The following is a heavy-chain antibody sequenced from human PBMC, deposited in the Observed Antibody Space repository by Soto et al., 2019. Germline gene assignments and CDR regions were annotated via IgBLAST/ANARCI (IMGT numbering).Heavy chain of an antibody. D-gene: IGHD2-15*01. Sequence: QITLKESGPTLVKPTQTLTLTYTFSGFSVSTSGVGVAWIRQPPGKALEWLALIYWDDDKRYSPFLQSRVTITKDTSKNQVVLTMTNMEPVDTATYYCAHKGGRGAGMDVWGQGTTVTVSS. CDR1: GFSVSTSGVG. J-gene: IGHJ6*02. CDR2: IYWDDDK. CDR3: AHKGGRGAGMDV. V-gene: IGHV2-5*02.